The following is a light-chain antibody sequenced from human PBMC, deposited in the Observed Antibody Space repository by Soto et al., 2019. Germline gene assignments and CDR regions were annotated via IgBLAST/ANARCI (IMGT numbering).Light chain of an antibody. Sequence: QSALTQPASVSGSPGQSITIYCTGTSSDVGGYDYVSWYQQYPGKAPKLLIYEVTNRTSGVSNRFSGSKSGNTASLTISGLQTDDEADYYCSSFTVSVAWVFGGGTKLTVL. CDR3: SSFTVSVAWV. CDR2: EVT. V-gene: IGLV2-14*01. J-gene: IGLJ3*02. CDR1: SSDVGGYDY.